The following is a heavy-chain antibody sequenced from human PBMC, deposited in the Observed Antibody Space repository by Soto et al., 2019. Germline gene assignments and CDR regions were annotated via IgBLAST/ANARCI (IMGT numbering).Heavy chain of an antibody. Sequence: GASVNVSCKASGYTFTSDGISWVRQAPGQGLEWMGWISAYNGNTNYAQKLQGRVTMTTDTSTSTAYMELRSLRSDDTAVYYCARDSVAAGNWFGPWGQGTLVTVSS. CDR1: GYTFTSDG. CDR2: ISAYNGNT. D-gene: IGHD6-13*01. J-gene: IGHJ5*02. V-gene: IGHV1-18*01. CDR3: ARDSVAAGNWFGP.